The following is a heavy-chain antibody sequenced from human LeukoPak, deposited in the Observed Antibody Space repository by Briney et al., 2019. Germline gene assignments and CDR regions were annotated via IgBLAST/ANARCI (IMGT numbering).Heavy chain of an antibody. Sequence: SETLSLTCAVYGGSFSGYYWSWIRQPPGKGLEWIGDINHSGSTNYNPSLKSRVTISVDTSKNQFSLKLSSVTAADTAVYYCARGAEYYDFWSGYYYWFDPWGQGTLVTVSS. CDR3: ARGAEYYDFWSGYYYWFDP. J-gene: IGHJ5*02. CDR2: INHSGST. D-gene: IGHD3-3*01. CDR1: GGSFSGYY. V-gene: IGHV4-34*01.